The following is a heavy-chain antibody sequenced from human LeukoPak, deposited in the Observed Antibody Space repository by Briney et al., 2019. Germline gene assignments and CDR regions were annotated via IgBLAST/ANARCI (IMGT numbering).Heavy chain of an antibody. CDR3: ARARVPAPFDY. CDR2: IYYSGST. J-gene: IGHJ4*02. CDR1: GGSMSNYY. V-gene: IGHV4-59*01. D-gene: IGHD4/OR15-4a*01. Sequence: SETLSLTWTVSGGSMSNYYWSWIRQPPGKGLEWIAYIYYSGSTDYNPSLKSRVTISIDTSKNQFSLRLSSVTAADTAVYYCARARVPAPFDYWGRGTLVTVSS.